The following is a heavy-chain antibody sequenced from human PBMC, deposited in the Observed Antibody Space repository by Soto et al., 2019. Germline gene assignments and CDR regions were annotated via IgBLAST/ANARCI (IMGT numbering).Heavy chain of an antibody. CDR3: ARVAVAGTRVDY. J-gene: IGHJ4*02. D-gene: IGHD6-19*01. Sequence: PSETLSLTCTVSGGSISSGGYYCSWIRQHPGKGLEWIGYIYYSGSTYYNPSLKSRVTISVDKSKNQFSLKLSSVTAADTAVYYCARVAVAGTRVDYWGQGTLVTVSS. CDR2: IYYSGST. CDR1: GGSISSGGYY. V-gene: IGHV4-31*03.